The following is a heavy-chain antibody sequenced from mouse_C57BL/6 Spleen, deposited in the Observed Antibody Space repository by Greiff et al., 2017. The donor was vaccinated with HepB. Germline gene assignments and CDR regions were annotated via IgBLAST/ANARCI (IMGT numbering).Heavy chain of an antibody. CDR2: INPNNGGT. Sequence: EVQLQQSGPELVKPGASVKISCKASGYTFTDYYMNWVKQSHGKSLEWIGDINPNNGGTSYNQKFKGKATLTVEKSSSTAYMELRSLTSEDSAVYYCAREEAMDYWGQGTSVTVSS. J-gene: IGHJ4*01. CDR1: GYTFTDYY. V-gene: IGHV1-26*01. CDR3: AREEAMDY.